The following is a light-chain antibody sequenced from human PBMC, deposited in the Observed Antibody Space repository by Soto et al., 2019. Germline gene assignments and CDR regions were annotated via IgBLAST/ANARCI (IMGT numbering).Light chain of an antibody. J-gene: IGKJ1*01. CDR2: AAF. CDR1: QSISSW. CDR3: QQAITFPWT. V-gene: IGKV1D-12*01. Sequence: DIQMTQSPSSVSASIGDRVIITCRASQSISSWLAWYQQKPGKAPQLLIYAAFNLHSGVPSRFSGSGSGTDFTLTISSLQPEDFATYYCQQAITFPWTFGQGTKVEIK.